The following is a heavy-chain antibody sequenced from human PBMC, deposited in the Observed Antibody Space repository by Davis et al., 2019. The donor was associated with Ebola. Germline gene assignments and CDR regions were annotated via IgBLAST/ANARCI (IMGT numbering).Heavy chain of an antibody. CDR2: ISYDGSNK. CDR1: GFTFSSYG. V-gene: IGHV3-30*18. Sequence: PGGSLRLSCAASGFTFSSYGMHWVRQAPGKGLEWVAVISYDGSNKYYADSVKGRFTISRDNSKNTLYLQMNSLRAEDTAVYYCAKDGGGEPYYYYGMDVWGKGTTVTVSS. CDR3: AKDGGGEPYYYYGMDV. J-gene: IGHJ6*04. D-gene: IGHD3-16*01.